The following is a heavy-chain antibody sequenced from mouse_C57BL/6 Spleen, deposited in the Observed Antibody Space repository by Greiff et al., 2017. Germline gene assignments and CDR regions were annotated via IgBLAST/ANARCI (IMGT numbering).Heavy chain of an antibody. CDR3: ARDYGSSYWYFDV. V-gene: IGHV3-6*01. Sequence: EVQLQQSGPGLVKPSQSLSLTCSVTGYSITSGYYWNWIRQFPGNKLEWMGYISYDGSNNYNPSLKNRISITRDTSKNQFFLKLNSVTTEDTATYYCARDYGSSYWYFDVWGTETTVTVSS. J-gene: IGHJ1*03. D-gene: IGHD1-1*01. CDR1: GYSITSGYY. CDR2: ISYDGSN.